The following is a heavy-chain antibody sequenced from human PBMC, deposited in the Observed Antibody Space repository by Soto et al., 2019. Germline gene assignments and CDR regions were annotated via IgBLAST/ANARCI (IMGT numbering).Heavy chain of an antibody. CDR2: TYYRSKWYN. D-gene: IGHD1-20*01. CDR3: ARGVSSRRITGPNWFDP. Sequence: SQTLSLTCAISGDSVSSNSAAWNWIRQSPSRGLEWLGRTYYRSKWYNDYAVSVKSRITINPDTSKNQFSLQLNSVTPEDTAVYYCARGVSSRRITGPNWFDPWGQGTLVTVPS. CDR1: GDSVSSNSAA. V-gene: IGHV6-1*01. J-gene: IGHJ5*02.